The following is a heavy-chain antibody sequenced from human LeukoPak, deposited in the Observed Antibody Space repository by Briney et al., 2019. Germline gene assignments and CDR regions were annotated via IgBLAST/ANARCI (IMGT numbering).Heavy chain of an antibody. V-gene: IGHV4-39*07. D-gene: IGHD6-13*01. CDR3: ARGTGYSSSWPPH. Sequence: SETLSLTCTVSGGSISSSSYYWGWIRQPPGKGLEWIGSIYYSGSTYYNPSLKSRVTISVDTSKNQFSLKLSSVTAADTAVYYCARGTGYSSSWPPHWGQGTLVTVSS. CDR1: GGSISSSSYY. J-gene: IGHJ4*02. CDR2: IYYSGST.